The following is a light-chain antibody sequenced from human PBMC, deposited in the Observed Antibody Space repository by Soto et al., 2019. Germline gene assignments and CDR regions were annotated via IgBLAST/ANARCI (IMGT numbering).Light chain of an antibody. Sequence: EILMTQSPATLSVSPGETATLSCRASQSVSTKLAWYQQKPGQAPRLLINDASTRATGVPARFSGWGSGTEFTLTISSLQSEDFATYYCQQYETFSGTFGPGTKVEN. J-gene: IGKJ1*01. CDR1: QSVSTK. V-gene: IGKV3-15*01. CDR2: DAS. CDR3: QQYETFSGT.